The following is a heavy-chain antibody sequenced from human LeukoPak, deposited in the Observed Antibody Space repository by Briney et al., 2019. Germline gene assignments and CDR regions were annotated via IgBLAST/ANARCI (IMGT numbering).Heavy chain of an antibody. D-gene: IGHD3-22*01. CDR1: GFTFSAYA. CDR2: MSGNGGTT. J-gene: IGHJ4*02. V-gene: IGHV3-23*01. Sequence: GGSLRLSCAASGFTFSAYAMSWVRQAPGKGLEWVSGMSGNGGTTYYADSVKGRFTISRDNSKNTLYLQMNSLRAEDTAVYYCARRDYYDSSGYSPLFDYWGQGTLVTVSS. CDR3: ARRDYYDSSGYSPLFDY.